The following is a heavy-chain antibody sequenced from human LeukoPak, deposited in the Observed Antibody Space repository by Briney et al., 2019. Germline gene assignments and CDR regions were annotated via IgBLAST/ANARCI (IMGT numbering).Heavy chain of an antibody. CDR2: INPNSGGT. J-gene: IGHJ4*02. V-gene: IGHV1-2*02. D-gene: IGHD5-18*01. Sequence: ASVKVSCKASGYTFTGYYMHWVRQAPAQGLEWMGWINPNSGGTNYAQKFQGRVTMTRDTSMSTAYMELSRLRSDDTAVYYCARGTGEGYSYGRYYLDYWGQGTLVTVSS. CDR3: ARGTGEGYSYGRYYLDY. CDR1: GYTFTGYY.